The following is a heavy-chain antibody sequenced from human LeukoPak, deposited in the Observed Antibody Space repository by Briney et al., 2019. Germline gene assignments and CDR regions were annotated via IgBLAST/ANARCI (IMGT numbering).Heavy chain of an antibody. Sequence: ASVKVSCKASGYTFTSYGISWVRQAPRQGLEWMGWISAYNGNTNYAQKLQGRVTMTTDTSTSTAYMELRSLRSDDTAVYYCARRTYYYDSSGSISLDYWGQGTLVTVSS. J-gene: IGHJ4*02. V-gene: IGHV1-18*01. CDR3: ARRTYYYDSSGSISLDY. D-gene: IGHD3-22*01. CDR2: ISAYNGNT. CDR1: GYTFTSYG.